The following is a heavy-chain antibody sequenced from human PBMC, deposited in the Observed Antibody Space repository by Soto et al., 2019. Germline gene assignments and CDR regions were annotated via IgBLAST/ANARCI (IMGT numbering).Heavy chain of an antibody. V-gene: IGHV1-8*01. CDR3: ARGRASGSYYLLDY. J-gene: IGHJ4*02. CDR1: GNTFTSYD. D-gene: IGHD3-10*01. CDR2: INPNSGNI. Sequence: GASVKVSCKASGNTFTSYDIDCVRQATGHGLEWMGWINPNSGNIGYAQKFQGRVTMTRGTAIRTAYMEVSRLRSDDTAVYYCARGRASGSYYLLDYWGQGTLVTVSS.